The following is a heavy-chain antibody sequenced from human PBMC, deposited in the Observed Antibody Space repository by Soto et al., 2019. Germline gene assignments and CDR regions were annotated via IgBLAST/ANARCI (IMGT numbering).Heavy chain of an antibody. CDR3: AAPACAATWCSPSHNLDH. J-gene: IGHJ4*02. D-gene: IGHD2-2*01. Sequence: SVKVSCKTSGGTFVRHVISWVRQAPGQGPEWMGKINPLSGIPNYAQKFQDRVTFTADTDSSTAYMELSSLRSDDTAVYYCAAPACAATWCSPSHNLDHWGQGTLVTVSS. V-gene: IGHV1-69*04. CDR2: INPLSGIP. CDR1: GGTFVRHV.